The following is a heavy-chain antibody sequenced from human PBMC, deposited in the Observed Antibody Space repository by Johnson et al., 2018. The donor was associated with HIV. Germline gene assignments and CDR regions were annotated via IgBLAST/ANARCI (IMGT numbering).Heavy chain of an antibody. J-gene: IGHJ3*02. CDR1: GFTFSSYD. Sequence: VQLVESGGGLVQPGGSLRLSCAASGFTFSSYDMHWVRQATGKGLEWVSAIYSGGSTYYADSVKGRFTISRDNSKNTLYLQMNSLRVEDTAVYYCASEVRGVLDIWGQGTMVTVSS. CDR3: ASEVRGVLDI. CDR2: IYSGGST. D-gene: IGHD3-10*01. V-gene: IGHV3-66*01.